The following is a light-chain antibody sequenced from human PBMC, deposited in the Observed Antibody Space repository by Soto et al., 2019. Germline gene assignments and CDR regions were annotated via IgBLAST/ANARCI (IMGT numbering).Light chain of an antibody. J-gene: IGKJ1*01. CDR1: QSISSY. Sequence: EIVLTQSPATLSLSPGERATLSCWASQSISSYIAWYQQKPGQVPRLLIYDTSNRATGIPARFSGSGSGTDFTLTISSLEPEDFAVYYCQQRSNWPRTFGQGTKVEIK. V-gene: IGKV3-11*01. CDR2: DTS. CDR3: QQRSNWPRT.